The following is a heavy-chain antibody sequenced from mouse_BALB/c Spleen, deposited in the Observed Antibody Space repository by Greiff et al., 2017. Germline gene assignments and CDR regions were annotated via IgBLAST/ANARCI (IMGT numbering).Heavy chain of an antibody. J-gene: IGHJ2*01. V-gene: IGHV3-2*02. CDR1: GYSITSDYA. Sequence: EVKLQESGPGLVKPSQSLSLTCTVTGYSITSDYAWNWIRQFPGNKLEWMGYISYSGSTSYNPSLKSRISITRDTSKNQFFLQLNSVTTEDTATYYCARRDGNGYFDYWGQGTTLTVSS. D-gene: IGHD2-1*01. CDR3: ARRDGNGYFDY. CDR2: ISYSGST.